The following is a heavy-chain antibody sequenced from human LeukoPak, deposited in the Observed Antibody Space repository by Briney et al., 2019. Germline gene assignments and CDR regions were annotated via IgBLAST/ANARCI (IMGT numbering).Heavy chain of an antibody. CDR1: GFTFSSYW. J-gene: IGHJ4*02. CDR2: IKQDGSEK. CDR3: ARDIMVRAVMHFDY. V-gene: IGHV3-7*01. D-gene: IGHD3-10*01. Sequence: GGSLRLSCAASGFTFSSYWMSWVRQAPGKGLEWGAKIKQDGSEKYYVDSVKGPFTISRDNAKNSLYLQMNSLRAEDTAVYYCARDIMVRAVMHFDYWGQGTLVTVSS.